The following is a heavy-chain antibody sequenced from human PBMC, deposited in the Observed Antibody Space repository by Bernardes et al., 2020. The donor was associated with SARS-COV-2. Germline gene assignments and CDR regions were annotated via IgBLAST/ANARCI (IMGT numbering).Heavy chain of an antibody. J-gene: IGHJ6*02. Sequence: ASVKVSCKVSGYTLTALSMHWVRQAPGKGLEWMGGFDPEDGETIYAQKFQGRVTMTEDTSTDTAYMELSSLRSEDTAVYYCATALSISTSVRDYDFWSGPAYYYYYYGMDVWGQGTTVTVSS. CDR2: FDPEDGET. D-gene: IGHD3-3*01. V-gene: IGHV1-24*01. CDR1: GYTLTALS. CDR3: ATALSISTSVRDYDFWSGPAYYYYYYGMDV.